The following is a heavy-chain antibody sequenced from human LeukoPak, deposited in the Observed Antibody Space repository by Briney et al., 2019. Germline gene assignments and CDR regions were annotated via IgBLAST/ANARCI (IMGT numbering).Heavy chain of an antibody. D-gene: IGHD6-19*01. CDR2: ISYDGSNK. CDR3: AKGRRSSGWTFDY. CDR1: GFTFSSYA. Sequence: GRSLRLSCAASGFTFSSYAMHWVRQAPGKGLEWVAVISYDGSNKYYADSVKGRFTISRDNSKNTLYLQMNSLRAEDTAVYYCAKGRRSSGWTFDYWGQGTLVTVSS. V-gene: IGHV3-30*04. J-gene: IGHJ4*02.